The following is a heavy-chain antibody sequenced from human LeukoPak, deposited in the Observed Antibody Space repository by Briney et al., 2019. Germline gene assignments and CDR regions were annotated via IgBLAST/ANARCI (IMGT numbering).Heavy chain of an antibody. CDR2: IYYSGST. CDR3: ASKSTDHGELRFDY. J-gene: IGHJ4*02. CDR1: GGSVSSGGYY. V-gene: IGHV4-61*08. D-gene: IGHD4-17*01. Sequence: SETLSLTCTVSGGSVSSGGYYWSWIRQPPGKGLEWIGYIYYSGSTNYNPSLKSRVTISVDTSKNQFSLKVNSVTAADTGVYYCASKSTDHGELRFDYWGQGTLVTVSS.